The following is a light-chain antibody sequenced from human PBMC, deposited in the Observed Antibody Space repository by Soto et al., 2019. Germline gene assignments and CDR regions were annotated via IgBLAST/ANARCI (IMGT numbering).Light chain of an antibody. J-gene: IGLJ1*01. V-gene: IGLV2-14*01. CDR1: SSYVGYYNY. CDR2: DVN. CDR3: SSSTSSSTSV. Sequence: QSVLTQPASVSGSPGQSVAISCTGTSSYVGYYNYVSWYQQHPGKAPKVMIYDVNNRPSGVSDRFSGSKSGNTASLTISGLQAEDEADYYCSSSTSSSTSVFGTGPKVTVL.